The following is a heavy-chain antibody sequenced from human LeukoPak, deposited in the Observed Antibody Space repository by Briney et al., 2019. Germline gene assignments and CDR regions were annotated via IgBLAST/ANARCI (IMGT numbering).Heavy chain of an antibody. CDR2: IVVGSGNT. V-gene: IGHV1-58*01. CDR1: GFTFTSSA. CDR3: AADWGTFGVVSAFDI. J-gene: IGHJ3*02. D-gene: IGHD3-3*01. Sequence: SVKVSCEASGFTFTSSAVQWVRQARGQRLEWIGWIVVGSGNTNYAQKFQERVTITRDMSTSTAYMELSSLRSEDTAVYYCAADWGTFGVVSAFDIWGQGTMVTVSS.